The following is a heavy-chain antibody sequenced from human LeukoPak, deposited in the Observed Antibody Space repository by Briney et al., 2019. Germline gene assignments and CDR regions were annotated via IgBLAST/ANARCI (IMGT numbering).Heavy chain of an antibody. V-gene: IGHV3-48*03. Sequence: GGSLRLSCIGSGFTFSSDEMSWVRQAPGKGLEWVSYISIGGSSTYYADSVKGRFTISRDDAKNSLYLQMNSLRAEDTATYYCAKDGTTETTNYFYAMDVWGQGTTVTVSS. CDR3: AKDGTTETTNYFYAMDV. CDR1: GFTFSSDE. D-gene: IGHD4-17*01. CDR2: ISIGGSST. J-gene: IGHJ6*02.